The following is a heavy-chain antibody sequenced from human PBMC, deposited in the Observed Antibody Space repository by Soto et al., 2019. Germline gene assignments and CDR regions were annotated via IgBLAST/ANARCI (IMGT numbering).Heavy chain of an antibody. J-gene: IGHJ4*02. CDR2: ISSSSSYI. V-gene: IGHV3-21*01. Sequence: EVQLVESGGGLVKPGGSLRLSCAASGFTFSSYSMNWVHQAPGKGLEWVSSISSSSSYIYYADSVKGRFTISRDNAKNSLYLQMNSLRAEDTVVYYCARPYDSRTRPFDYWGQGTLVTVSS. CDR1: GFTFSSYS. D-gene: IGHD3-22*01. CDR3: ARPYDSRTRPFDY.